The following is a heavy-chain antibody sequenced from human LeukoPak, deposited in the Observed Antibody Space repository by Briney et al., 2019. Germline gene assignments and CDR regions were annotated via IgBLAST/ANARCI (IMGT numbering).Heavy chain of an antibody. Sequence: SETLSLTCTVSGGSVSSSIYYWGWIRQPPGKGLEWIGSIYYSGSTSYNPSLKSRVTISVDTSKNQFSLKLSSVTAADTAVYYCARGQNYDILIGYYYMDVWGKGTTVTVSS. CDR3: ARGQNYDILIGYYYMDV. V-gene: IGHV4-39*07. J-gene: IGHJ6*03. CDR2: IYYSGST. CDR1: GGSVSSSIYY. D-gene: IGHD3-9*01.